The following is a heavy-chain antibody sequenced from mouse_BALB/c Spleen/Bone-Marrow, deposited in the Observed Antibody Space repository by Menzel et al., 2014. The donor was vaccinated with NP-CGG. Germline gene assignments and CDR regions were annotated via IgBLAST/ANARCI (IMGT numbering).Heavy chain of an antibody. V-gene: IGHV5-6-3*01. CDR2: INSNGGST. Sequence: DVHLVESGGGLVQPGGSLKLSCAASRFTFSSCGMSWVRQTPDKRLELVATINSNGGSTYYPDSVKGRFTISRDNAKNTLYPQMSSLKSEDTAMYYCARDRYYGYAMDYWGQGTSVTVPS. CDR1: RFTFSSCG. CDR3: ARDRYYGYAMDY. D-gene: IGHD1-1*01. J-gene: IGHJ4*01.